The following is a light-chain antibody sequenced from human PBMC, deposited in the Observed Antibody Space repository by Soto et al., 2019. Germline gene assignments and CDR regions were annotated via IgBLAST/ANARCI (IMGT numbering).Light chain of an antibody. CDR2: RNN. J-gene: IGLJ1*01. CDR1: RSNIGINY. CDR3: AAWDDSLSGPV. V-gene: IGLV1-47*01. Sequence: QSVLTQPPSASGTPGQGVTISCSGSRSNIGINYVYWYQQLPGTAPKLLIHRNNQRPSGVPDRFPGSKSGTSASLAIGGLRSEDEADYYCAAWDDSLSGPVFGTGTKVTVL.